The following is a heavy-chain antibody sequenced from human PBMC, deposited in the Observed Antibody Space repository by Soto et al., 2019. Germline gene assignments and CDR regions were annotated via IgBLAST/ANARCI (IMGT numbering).Heavy chain of an antibody. CDR3: AKNPGYYYDSTGYHFDY. J-gene: IGHJ4*02. D-gene: IGHD3-22*01. V-gene: IGHV3-74*01. CDR1: AFTFKNHW. CDR2: INGDGSFT. Sequence: GGSLRLSCAASAFTFKNHWMHWVRQVPGKGPVWVSRINGDGSFTSYADAVKGRFTISRDNAKNTLSLQMNSLRAEDTAVYYCAKNPGYYYDSTGYHFDYWGQGTLVTVSS.